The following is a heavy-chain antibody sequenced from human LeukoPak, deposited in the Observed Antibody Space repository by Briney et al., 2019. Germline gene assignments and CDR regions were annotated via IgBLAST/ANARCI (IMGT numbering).Heavy chain of an antibody. CDR2: IYYSGST. CDR1: GGSISSYY. D-gene: IGHD1-14*01. CDR3: AREGGRTDAFDI. J-gene: IGHJ3*02. V-gene: IGHV4-59*01. Sequence: SETLSLTCTVSGGSISSYYWSWIRQPAGKGLEWIGYIYYSGSTNYNPSLKSRVTISVDTSKNQFSLKLSSVTAADTAVYYCAREGGRTDAFDIWGQGTMVTVSS.